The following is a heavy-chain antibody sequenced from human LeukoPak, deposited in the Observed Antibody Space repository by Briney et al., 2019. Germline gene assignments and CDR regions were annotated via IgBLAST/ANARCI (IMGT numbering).Heavy chain of an antibody. CDR3: ASRRYSSSWLQPNLSRGMDV. CDR1: GFTFSSYS. CDR2: ISSSSSYI. Sequence: PGGSLRLSCAASGFTFSSYSMNWVRQAPGKGLEWVSSISSSSSYIYYADSVKGRFTISRDNAKNSLYLQMNSLRAEDTAVYYCASRRYSSSWLQPNLSRGMDVWGQGTTVTVSS. D-gene: IGHD6-13*01. J-gene: IGHJ6*02. V-gene: IGHV3-21*01.